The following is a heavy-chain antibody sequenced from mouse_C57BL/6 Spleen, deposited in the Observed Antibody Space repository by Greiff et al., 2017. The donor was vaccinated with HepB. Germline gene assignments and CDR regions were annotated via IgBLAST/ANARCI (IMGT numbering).Heavy chain of an antibody. CDR1: GFTFSSYG. CDR2: ISSGGSYT. J-gene: IGHJ2*01. Sequence: EVQLMESGGDLVKPGGSLKLSCAASGFTFSSYGMSWVRQTPDKRLEWVATISSGGSYTYYPDSVKGRFTISRDNAKNTLYLQMSSLKSEDTAMYYCARQYYGSSYDYWGQGTTLTVSS. CDR3: ARQYYGSSYDY. V-gene: IGHV5-6*01. D-gene: IGHD1-1*01.